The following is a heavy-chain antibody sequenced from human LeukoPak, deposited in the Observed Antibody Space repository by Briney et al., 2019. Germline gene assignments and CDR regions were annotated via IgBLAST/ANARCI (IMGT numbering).Heavy chain of an antibody. Sequence: ASVKVSCKASGYTFTRYYMHWVRQAPGQGLEWVGIINPSGGSTSYAQKFQGRVTMTRDMSTSTVYMKLSSLRSEDTAVYYCARTRGYYYYYMDVWGKGTTVTVSS. V-gene: IGHV1-46*01. D-gene: IGHD3-10*01. CDR1: GYTFTRYY. CDR2: INPSGGST. CDR3: ARTRGYYYYYMDV. J-gene: IGHJ6*03.